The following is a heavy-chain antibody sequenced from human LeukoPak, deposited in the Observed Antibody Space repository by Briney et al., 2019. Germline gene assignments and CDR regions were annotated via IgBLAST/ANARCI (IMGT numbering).Heavy chain of an antibody. CDR2: IYSGGST. CDR3: ARDLLEWYFDY. D-gene: IGHD3-3*01. J-gene: IGHJ4*02. V-gene: IGHV3-66*01. Sequence: GGSLRLSCAASGFTVSSTYMSWVRQTPGKGLEWVSVIYSGGSTYYADSVKGRFTISRDNSKNKLYLQMNSLRAEDTAVYYCARDLLEWYFDYWGQGTLVTVSS. CDR1: GFTVSSTY.